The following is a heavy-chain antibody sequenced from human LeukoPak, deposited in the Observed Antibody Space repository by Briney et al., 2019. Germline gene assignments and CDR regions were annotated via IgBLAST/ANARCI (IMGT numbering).Heavy chain of an antibody. D-gene: IGHD3-22*01. V-gene: IGHV4-30-4*01. Sequence: PSETLSLTCTVSGGSISSGDYYWSWIRQPPGKGLEWIGYIYYSGSTYYNPSLKSRVTISVDTSKNQFSLKLSSVTAADTAVYYCARDRPYDLIESDIWGQGTMVTDSS. J-gene: IGHJ3*02. CDR2: IYYSGST. CDR3: ARDRPYDLIESDI. CDR1: GGSISSGDYY.